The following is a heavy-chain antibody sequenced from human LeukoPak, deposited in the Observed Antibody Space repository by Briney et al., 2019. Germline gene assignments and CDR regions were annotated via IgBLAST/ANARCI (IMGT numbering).Heavy chain of an antibody. V-gene: IGHV1-69*05. CDR3: ASDGTYYYDSSGYYLGY. D-gene: IGHD3-22*01. Sequence: ASVKVSCKAPGGTFSSYAISWVRQAPGQGLEWMGRIIPIFGTANYAQKFQGRVTITTDESTSTAYMELSSLRSEDTAVYYCASDGTYYYDSSGYYLGYWGQGTLVTVSS. J-gene: IGHJ4*02. CDR2: IIPIFGTA. CDR1: GGTFSSYA.